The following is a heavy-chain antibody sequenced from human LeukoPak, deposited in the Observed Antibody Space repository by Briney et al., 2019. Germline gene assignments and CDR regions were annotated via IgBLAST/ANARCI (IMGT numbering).Heavy chain of an antibody. Sequence: PGGSLRLSCVASGFTFSTCAMSWVRQTPGKGLEWVSGISWNGGRIGYADSVEGRFTISRDNAKNSLYLQMNSLRVEDMAFYYCAKDEYSSPHGAFDIWGQGTMVTVSS. D-gene: IGHD6-13*01. CDR3: AKDEYSSPHGAFDI. V-gene: IGHV3-9*03. J-gene: IGHJ3*02. CDR1: GFTFSTCA. CDR2: ISWNGGRI.